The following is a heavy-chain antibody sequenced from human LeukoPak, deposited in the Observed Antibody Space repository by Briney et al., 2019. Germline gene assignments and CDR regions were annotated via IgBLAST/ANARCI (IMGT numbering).Heavy chain of an antibody. J-gene: IGHJ5*02. V-gene: IGHV4-34*01. CDR2: INHSGST. CDR3: ARTRGRWFDP. Sequence: SETLSLTCAVYGGSFSGYYWSWIRQPPGKGLEWIGEINHSGSTNYNPSLKSRVTISVDTSKNQFSLKLSSVTAADTAVYYCARTRGRWFDPWGQGTLVTVSS. CDR1: GGSFSGYY.